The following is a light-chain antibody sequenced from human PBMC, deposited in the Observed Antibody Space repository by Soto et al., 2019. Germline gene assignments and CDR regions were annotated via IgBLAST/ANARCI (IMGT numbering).Light chain of an antibody. CDR1: RSDVGGYNY. Sequence: QSALTQPASVSGSPGQSISIYCTGTRSDVGGYNYISWYQQHPDKAPKLLIYDVTNRPSGVSTRFSGSKSGKTASLTISGLQAEDEADYYCSSYISSSAYVFGTGTKVTVL. J-gene: IGLJ1*01. CDR3: SSYISSSAYV. CDR2: DVT. V-gene: IGLV2-14*01.